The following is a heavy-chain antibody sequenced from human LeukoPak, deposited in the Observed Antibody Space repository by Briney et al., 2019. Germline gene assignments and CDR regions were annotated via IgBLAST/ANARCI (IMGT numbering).Heavy chain of an antibody. D-gene: IGHD5-18*01. V-gene: IGHV4-39*07. J-gene: IGHJ4*02. CDR1: GGSISSSSYY. Sequence: SETLSLTCTVSGGSISSSSYYWGWIRQPPGKGLEWIGSVYYSGSTYYNPSLKSRVTISVDTSKNQFSLKLSSVTAADTAVYYCARDHSSYGASPTDYWGQGTLVTVSS. CDR2: VYYSGST. CDR3: ARDHSSYGASPTDY.